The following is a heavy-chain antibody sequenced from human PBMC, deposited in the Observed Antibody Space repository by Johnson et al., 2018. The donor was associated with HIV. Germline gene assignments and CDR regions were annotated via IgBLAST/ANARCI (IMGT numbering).Heavy chain of an antibody. D-gene: IGHD3-9*01. CDR2: ISYDGSNK. Sequence: QVQLVESGGGLVKPGGSLRLSCAVSGVIFSDYYMSWIRQAPGKGLEWVAVISYDGSNKYYADSVKGRFTISRDNSKNTLYLQMNSLRVEDTAVYYCARDSDISLGVAGAFDIWGQGTMVTVSA. CDR1: GVIFSDYY. J-gene: IGHJ3*02. CDR3: ARDSDISLGVAGAFDI. V-gene: IGHV3-30*14.